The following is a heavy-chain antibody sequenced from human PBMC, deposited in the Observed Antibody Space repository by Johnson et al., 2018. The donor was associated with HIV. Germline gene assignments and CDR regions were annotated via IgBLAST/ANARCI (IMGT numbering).Heavy chain of an antibody. CDR3: ARDPPGRAFDV. Sequence: VHLVESGGGVVQPGGSLRLSCAVSGFKFSDFYMTWIRQVPGKGLECVAYISSSGAGIYYADSVRGRFTISRDNAKNSLFLQMNSLSAEDTAIYYCARDPPGRAFDVWGLGTKVTVSS. V-gene: IGHV3-11*04. CDR1: GFKFSDFY. CDR2: ISSSGAGI. J-gene: IGHJ3*01.